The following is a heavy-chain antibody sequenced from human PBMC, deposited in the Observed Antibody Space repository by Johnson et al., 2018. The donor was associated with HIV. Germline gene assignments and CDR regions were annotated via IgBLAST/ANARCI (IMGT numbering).Heavy chain of an antibody. CDR2: IRNDGSKK. D-gene: IGHD6-13*01. CDR3: AKDLSSSLGPGAFDS. CDR1: GFTFSSYG. Sequence: QVQLVESGGGVAQPGGSLRLSCVASGFTFSSYGMHWVRQAPGKGLEWVAFIRNDGSKKYYADSVKGRFTISRDNAKNTLYLQMNSLRAEDTAVYYCAKDLSSSLGPGAFDSWGRGTRVTVSS. J-gene: IGHJ3*02. V-gene: IGHV3-30*02.